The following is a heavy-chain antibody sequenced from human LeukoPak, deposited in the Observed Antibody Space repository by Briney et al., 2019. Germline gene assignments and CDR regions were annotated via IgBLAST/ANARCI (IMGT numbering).Heavy chain of an antibody. CDR2: IRYDGSNK. CDR1: GFTLSSYA. D-gene: IGHD4-17*01. V-gene: IGHV3-30*02. Sequence: GGSLRLSCAASGFTLSSYAMSWVRQAPGKGLEWVAFIRYDGSNKYYADSVKGRFTISRDNSKNTLYLQMNSLRAEDTAVHYCAKDHYYGDYADYWGQGTLVTVSS. CDR3: AKDHYYGDYADY. J-gene: IGHJ4*02.